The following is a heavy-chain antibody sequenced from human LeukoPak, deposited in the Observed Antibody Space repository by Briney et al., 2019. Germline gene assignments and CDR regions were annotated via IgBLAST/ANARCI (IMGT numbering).Heavy chain of an antibody. CDR1: GGSISSSSYY. J-gene: IGHJ6*03. Sequence: SETLSLTCTVSGGSISSSSYYWGWIRQPPGKGLEWIGTIYYSGTAYYSPSLKSRVTISVDTSMNQFSLRLSSVTAADTAVFYCARVAAARYYYYMDVWGKGTRSPSP. V-gene: IGHV4-39*01. CDR2: IYYSGTA. D-gene: IGHD6-13*01. CDR3: ARVAAARYYYYMDV.